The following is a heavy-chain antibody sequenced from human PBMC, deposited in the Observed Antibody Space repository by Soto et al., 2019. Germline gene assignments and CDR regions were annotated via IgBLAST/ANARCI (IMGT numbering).Heavy chain of an antibody. CDR3: AKGFGKYWVFDD. CDR2: ISNDGSNK. Sequence: GGSLRLSCAASGFSFSTYGMHWVRQAPGKGLEWVAFISNDGSNKYYADSVKGRFTISRDNSKNTLYLQMNSLRAEDTAVYYCAKGFGKYWVFDDWGQGTLVTVSS. CDR1: GFSFSTYG. V-gene: IGHV3-30*18. D-gene: IGHD2-8*02. J-gene: IGHJ4*02.